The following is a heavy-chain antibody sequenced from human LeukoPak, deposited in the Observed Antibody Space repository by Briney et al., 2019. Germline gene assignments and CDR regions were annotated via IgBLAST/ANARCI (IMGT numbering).Heavy chain of an antibody. D-gene: IGHD2-8*01. Sequence: ASVKVSCKASGYTFTSYDINWVRQATGQGLEWMGCMNSNSGNTGYAQKFQGRVTMTRNTSISTAYMELSSLRSEDTAVYYCARANLLMVYAIQGYYYYGMDVWGQGTTVTVSS. CDR3: ARANLLMVYAIQGYYYYGMDV. V-gene: IGHV1-8*01. CDR2: MNSNSGNT. CDR1: GYTFTSYD. J-gene: IGHJ6*02.